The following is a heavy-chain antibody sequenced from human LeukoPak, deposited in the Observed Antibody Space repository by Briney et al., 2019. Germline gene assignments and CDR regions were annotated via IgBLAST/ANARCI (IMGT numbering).Heavy chain of an antibody. J-gene: IGHJ4*02. Sequence: SETLSLTCSVSGYNINSGYCWAWFRQPPGEGLEWIGSIYSTGSTYVSRSLRSRVTVPTDPSRNQYSLRLRSVTAADTAVYFCASRATVANIYFDYWGQGNVVTVSS. D-gene: IGHD5-12*01. V-gene: IGHV4-38-2*02. CDR2: IYSTGST. CDR1: GYNINSGYC. CDR3: ASRATVANIYFDY.